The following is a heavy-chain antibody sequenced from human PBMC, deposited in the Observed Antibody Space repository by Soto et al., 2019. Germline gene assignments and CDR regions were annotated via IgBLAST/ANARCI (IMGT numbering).Heavy chain of an antibody. CDR1: GFPFNDYY. CDR3: VRGGGGGLFEH. CDR2: ISPKSTFR. D-gene: IGHD2-21*01. V-gene: IGHV3-11*06. Sequence: GSLRLSCATSGFPFNDYYMTWIRQAPGKGLEWLSHISPKSTFRNYADSVKGRFTISRDNTESSLFLQMNSLGVDDAAVYSCVRGGGGGLFEHWGQGVLVTVSS. J-gene: IGHJ4*02.